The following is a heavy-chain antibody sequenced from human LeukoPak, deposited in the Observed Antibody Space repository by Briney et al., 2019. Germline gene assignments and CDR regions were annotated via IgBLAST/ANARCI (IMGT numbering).Heavy chain of an antibody. CDR3: ARAAYDSRGYYIDY. CDR1: GGSISSYY. V-gene: IGHV4-59*01. J-gene: IGHJ4*02. D-gene: IGHD3-22*01. CDR2: IYYSGST. Sequence: PSETLSLTCTVSGGSISSYYWSWIRQPPGKGLEWIGYIYYSGSTNYNPSLKSRVTISVDTSKNQFSLKLSSVTAADTAVYYCARAAYDSRGYYIDYWGQGTLVTVSS.